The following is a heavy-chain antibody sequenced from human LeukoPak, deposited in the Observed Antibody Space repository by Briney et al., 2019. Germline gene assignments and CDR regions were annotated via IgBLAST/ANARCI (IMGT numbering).Heavy chain of an antibody. CDR2: ISGSGGGT. Sequence: GGSLRLSCAASGFTISSYGMSWVRQAPGKGLEWVSYISGSGGGTLYADSVKGRFSISRDNTKNTLYLQMNSLRVEDTAVYYCAKPTGPNYFDYWGQGALVTVSS. CDR3: AKPTGPNYFDY. CDR1: GFTISSYG. J-gene: IGHJ4*02. V-gene: IGHV3-23*01. D-gene: IGHD1-14*01.